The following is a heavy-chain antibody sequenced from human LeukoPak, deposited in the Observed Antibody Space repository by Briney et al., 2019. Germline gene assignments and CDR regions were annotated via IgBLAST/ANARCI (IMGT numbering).Heavy chain of an antibody. Sequence: GGSLRLSCAASGFTFSSYWLSWVRQAPGKGLEWVANINLHGNEKYYVDSVKGRFTISRDNAKNSLYLQMNSLRAEDTAVYYCARDAMTCSGGSCYPYYYYGMDVWGQGTTVTVSS. V-gene: IGHV3-7*01. CDR1: GFTFSSYW. J-gene: IGHJ6*02. D-gene: IGHD2-15*01. CDR2: INLHGNEK. CDR3: ARDAMTCSGGSCYPYYYYGMDV.